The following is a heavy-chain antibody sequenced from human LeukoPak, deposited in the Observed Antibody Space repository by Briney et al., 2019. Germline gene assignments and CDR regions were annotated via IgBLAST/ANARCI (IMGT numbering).Heavy chain of an antibody. CDR2: INPSGGST. CDR1: GYTFTSYY. Sequence: ASVTVSCTASGYTFTSYYMHWVRQAPGQGLKWMGIINPSGGSTSYAQKFQGRVTMTRDTSTSTAYMELRSLRSDDTAVYYCARSSGWYDYWGQGTLVTVSS. D-gene: IGHD6-19*01. J-gene: IGHJ4*02. V-gene: IGHV1-46*01. CDR3: ARSSGWYDY.